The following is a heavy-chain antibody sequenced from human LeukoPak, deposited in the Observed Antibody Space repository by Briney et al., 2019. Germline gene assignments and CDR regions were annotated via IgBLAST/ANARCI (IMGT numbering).Heavy chain of an antibody. CDR3: ARDSWSYYDSSGYAGFYLNY. J-gene: IGHJ4*02. V-gene: IGHV1-2*02. CDR2: INPNSGGT. D-gene: IGHD3-22*01. Sequence: ASVKVSCKASGYTFTGYYMHWVRQAPGQGLEWMGWINPNSGGTNYAQKFQGRVTMTRDTSISTAYMELSRLRSDDTAVYYCARDSWSYYDSSGYAGFYLNYWGQGTLVTVSS. CDR1: GYTFTGYY.